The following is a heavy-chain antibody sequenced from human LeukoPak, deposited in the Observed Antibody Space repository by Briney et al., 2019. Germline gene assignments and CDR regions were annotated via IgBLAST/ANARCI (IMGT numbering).Heavy chain of an antibody. J-gene: IGHJ5*02. CDR3: ARDKKTYGGSYVSNWCDP. D-gene: IGHD1-26*01. Sequence: PSVKVSCKASGYTFTGYYMHWVRQAPGQGLEWMGRINPNSGGTNYAQKFQGRVTMTRDTSISTAYMELSRLRSDDTAVYYCARDKKTYGGSYVSNWCDPWGQGTLVTVSS. CDR2: INPNSGGT. CDR1: GYTFTGYY. V-gene: IGHV1-2*06.